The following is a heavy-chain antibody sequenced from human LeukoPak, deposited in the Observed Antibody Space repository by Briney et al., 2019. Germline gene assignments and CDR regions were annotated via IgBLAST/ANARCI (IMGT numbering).Heavy chain of an antibody. CDR3: ATNWGYCGGDCYPNDAFDI. CDR2: INPKSGGT. J-gene: IGHJ3*02. CDR1: GYTFTGYY. V-gene: IGHV1-2*02. D-gene: IGHD2-21*02. Sequence: ASVKVSCKASGYTFTGYYIHWVRQAPGQGLEWMGWINPKSGGTNYAQKFQGRVTMTRDTSISTAYMELRRLRYDDTAVYYCATNWGYCGGDCYPNDAFDIWGQGTMVTVSS.